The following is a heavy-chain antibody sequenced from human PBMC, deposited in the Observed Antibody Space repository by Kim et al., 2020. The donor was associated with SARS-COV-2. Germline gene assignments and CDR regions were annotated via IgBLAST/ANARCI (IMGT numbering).Heavy chain of an antibody. CDR1: ADTFTGYY. CDR2: INCNSGVT. J-gene: IGHJ4*02. D-gene: IGHD3-22*01. V-gene: IGHV1-2*02. CDR3: ARGRLYDSSGFPAF. Sequence: ASVKVSCKASADTFTGYYIHWVRQAPGQGFEWMGWINCNSGVTKYAQKFQGRVTMTRDVSIFTIYMEMSSLRSDDTAIYYCARGRLYDSSGFPAFWGQGILVAVSS.